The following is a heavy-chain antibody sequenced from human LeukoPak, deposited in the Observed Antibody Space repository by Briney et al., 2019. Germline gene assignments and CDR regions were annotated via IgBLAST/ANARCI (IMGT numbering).Heavy chain of an antibody. D-gene: IGHD6-19*01. CDR3: ALTESSGWFWDR. J-gene: IGHJ4*02. Sequence: PGGSLRLSCEASGFTFSSYAMSWVRQAPGKGLEWVSGIIDSGDITYYANSVKGRFTISRDNSKSTLYLQMNSLRGADSAVYYCALTESSGWFWDRWGQGTLVTVSS. CDR1: GFTFSSYA. V-gene: IGHV3-23*01. CDR2: IIDSGDIT.